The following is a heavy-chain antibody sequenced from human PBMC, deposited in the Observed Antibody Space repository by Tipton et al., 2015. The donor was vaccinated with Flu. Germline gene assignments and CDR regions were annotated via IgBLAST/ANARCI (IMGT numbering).Heavy chain of an antibody. J-gene: IGHJ4*02. V-gene: IGHV4-39*07. Sequence: SLTCTVSGGSISSSSYYWGWIRQPPGKGLEWIGTIYYSGSTYYNPSLKSRVTMSVDTSKNQFSLKLSSVTAADTAVYYCACRGSCYHWGQGTLVTVSS. CDR3: ACRGSCYH. D-gene: IGHD1-26*01. CDR2: IYYSGST. CDR1: GGSISSSSYY.